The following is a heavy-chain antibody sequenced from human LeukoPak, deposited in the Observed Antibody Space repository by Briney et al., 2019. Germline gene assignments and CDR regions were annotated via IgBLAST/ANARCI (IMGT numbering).Heavy chain of an antibody. CDR2: INHSGST. CDR1: GGSFSGYY. Sequence: SETLSLTCAVYGGSFSGYYWSWTRQPPGKGLEWIGEINHSGSTNYNPSLKSRVTISVDTSKNQVYLKLSCVTSADTAVYYCATSKYQLLLDAFDIWGQGTMVTVSS. CDR3: ATSKYQLLLDAFDI. V-gene: IGHV4-34*01. J-gene: IGHJ3*02. D-gene: IGHD2-2*01.